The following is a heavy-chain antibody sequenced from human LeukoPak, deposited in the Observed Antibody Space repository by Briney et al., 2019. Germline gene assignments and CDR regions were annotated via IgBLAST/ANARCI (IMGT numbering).Heavy chain of an antibody. V-gene: IGHV3-7*01. J-gene: IGHJ6*02. Sequence: GGSLRLSCAASGFTFSSYWMSWVRQAPGKGLEWVANIKQDGSEKYYVDSVKGRFTISRDNAKNSLYLQMNSLRAEDTAVYYCARDRRYYDFRSGMDVWGQGTTVTVSS. D-gene: IGHD3-3*01. CDR1: GFTFSSYW. CDR3: ARDRRYYDFRSGMDV. CDR2: IKQDGSEK.